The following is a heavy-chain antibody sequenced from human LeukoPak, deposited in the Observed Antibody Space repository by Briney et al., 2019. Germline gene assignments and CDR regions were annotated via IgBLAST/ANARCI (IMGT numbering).Heavy chain of an antibody. V-gene: IGHV3-53*01. J-gene: IGHJ2*01. D-gene: IGHD2-15*01. CDR2: IYAGGNT. CDR1: GFNVSINY. CDR3: ARGTQYWYFDL. Sequence: PGGSLSLSCAASGFNVSINYMSWVRQAPGKGLEWVSVIYAGGNTYYANSVKGRFTISRDSSKNTLYLQMNSLRVEDTAMFYCARGTQYWYFDLWGRGTLVTVSS.